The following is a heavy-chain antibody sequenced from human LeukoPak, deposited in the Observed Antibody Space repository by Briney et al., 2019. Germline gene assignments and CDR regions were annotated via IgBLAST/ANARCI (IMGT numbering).Heavy chain of an antibody. D-gene: IGHD5-18*01. CDR3: ARDSSGYPFLGWFDP. J-gene: IGHJ5*02. V-gene: IGHV1-46*01. CDR1: GYTFTSYY. Sequence: GASVKVSCKASGYTFTSYYMHWVRQAPGQGLEWMGIINPSGGSTSYAQKFQGRVTMTRDMSTSTVYMELSSLRSEDTAVYYCARDSSGYPFLGWFDPWGQGTLVTVSS. CDR2: INPSGGST.